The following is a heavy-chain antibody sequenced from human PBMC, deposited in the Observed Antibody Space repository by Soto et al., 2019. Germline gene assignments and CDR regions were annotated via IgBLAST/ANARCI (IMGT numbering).Heavy chain of an antibody. Sequence: GGSLRLSCAASGFTFSSYGMHWVRQAPGKGLEWVAVISYDGSNKYYVDSVKGRFTISRDNSKNTLYLQMNSLRAEDTAVYYCAKAARGNYYYYYGMDVWGQGTTVTVSS. CDR2: ISYDGSNK. J-gene: IGHJ6*02. CDR3: AKAARGNYYYYYGMDV. V-gene: IGHV3-30*18. CDR1: GFTFSSYG. D-gene: IGHD3-10*01.